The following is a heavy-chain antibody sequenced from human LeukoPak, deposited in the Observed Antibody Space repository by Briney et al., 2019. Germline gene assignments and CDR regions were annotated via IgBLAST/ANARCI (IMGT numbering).Heavy chain of an antibody. Sequence: PGGSLRLSCAASGFTFSVSAMHWVRQASGKGLEWVGRVRSRANSYATTYAASVKGRFSISRDDSKNTAFLEMNSLKTEDTAVYYCTTHYYDSSGYHYGAFDYWGQGTLVTVSS. CDR2: VRSRANSYAT. CDR1: GFTFSVSA. J-gene: IGHJ4*02. V-gene: IGHV3-73*01. D-gene: IGHD3-22*01. CDR3: TTHYYDSSGYHYGAFDY.